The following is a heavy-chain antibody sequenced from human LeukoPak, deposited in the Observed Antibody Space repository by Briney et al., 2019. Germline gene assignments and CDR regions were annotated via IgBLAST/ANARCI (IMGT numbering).Heavy chain of an antibody. J-gene: IGHJ4*02. CDR3: AKEATPHIGTYYAN. V-gene: IGHV3-33*06. Sequence: GGSLRLSCAASGFTFSNYGMHWVRQAPGKGLEWVAVIGSNGRSQYYADSVKGRFTISRDNSKETLFLQMNSLRAEDTAVYCCAKEATPHIGTYYANWGQGTLVTVSS. CDR1: GFTFSNYG. D-gene: IGHD1-7*01. CDR2: IGSNGRSQ.